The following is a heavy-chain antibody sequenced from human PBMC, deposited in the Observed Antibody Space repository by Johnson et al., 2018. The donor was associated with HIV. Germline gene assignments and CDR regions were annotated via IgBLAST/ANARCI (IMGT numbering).Heavy chain of an antibody. Sequence: QVQLVESGGNLVKPGGSLRLSCAASGFTFSDYYMSWIRQAPGKGLEWISYISSSGNTIYYADSVKGRFTISRDNSKNTLYLQMNSLRAEDTAVYYCAKDLQLWAPSSAFDIWGQGTMVTVSS. CDR3: AKDLQLWAPSSAFDI. CDR2: ISSSGNTI. D-gene: IGHD5-18*01. J-gene: IGHJ3*02. V-gene: IGHV3-11*01. CDR1: GFTFSDYY.